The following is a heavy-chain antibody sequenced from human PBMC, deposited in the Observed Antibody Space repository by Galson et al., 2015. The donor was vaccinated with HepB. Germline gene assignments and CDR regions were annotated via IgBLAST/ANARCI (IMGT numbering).Heavy chain of an antibody. CDR1: GLTFSSYS. D-gene: IGHD1-20*01. V-gene: IGHV3-30-3*01. Sequence: SLRLSCAASGLTFSSYSMHWVRQASGKGLEWVAIISNDGTKKYYAGSVKGRFTISRDNSKNTLYLQMNTLEAEDTAMYYCARGYQNNWPGAYYWGQGTLVTVSS. J-gene: IGHJ4*02. CDR2: ISNDGTKK. CDR3: ARGYQNNWPGAYY.